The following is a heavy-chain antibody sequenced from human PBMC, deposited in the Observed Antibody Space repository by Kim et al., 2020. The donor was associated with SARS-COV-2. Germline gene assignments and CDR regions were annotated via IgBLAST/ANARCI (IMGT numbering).Heavy chain of an antibody. CDR3: ARVLGAITIFGVVIVNWFDP. J-gene: IGHJ5*02. V-gene: IGHV4-31*03. Sequence: TLSHTCTVSGGSISSGGYYWSWIRQHPGKGLEWIGYIYYSGSTYYNPSLKSRVTISVDTSKNQFSLKLSSVTAADTAVYYCARVLGAITIFGVVIVNWFDPWGQGTLVTVSS. CDR2: IYYSGST. CDR1: GGSISSGGYY. D-gene: IGHD3-3*01.